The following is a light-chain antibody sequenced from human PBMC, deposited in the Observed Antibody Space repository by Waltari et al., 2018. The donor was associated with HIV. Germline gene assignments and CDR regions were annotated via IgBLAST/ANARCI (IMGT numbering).Light chain of an antibody. V-gene: IGLV2-23*02. CDR1: STDVGNFNL. Sequence: QSALTQPASVSGSPGQSITISCTGTSTDVGNFNLVSWYQQYPGKAPKLLIYEVTKRPAGASHRVPASKAGNTASLTISGLRADDDADYYCYSYSDTSSSYVFGTGTKVTVL. CDR3: YSYSDTSSSYV. J-gene: IGLJ1*01. CDR2: EVT.